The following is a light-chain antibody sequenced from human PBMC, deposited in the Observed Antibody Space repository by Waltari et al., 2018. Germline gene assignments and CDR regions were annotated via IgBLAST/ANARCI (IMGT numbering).Light chain of an antibody. CDR3: QSYDSSLIGYV. CDR1: SSNIGGGYD. V-gene: IGLV1-40*01. J-gene: IGLJ1*01. CDR2: ATT. Sequence: QSVLTQPPSVSGAPGQSVTISCTGTSSNIGGGYDAHWYQHVPGTAPKLLIFATTRRPSGVPDRFSASKSGASASLAISGLQAEDEADYYGQSYDSSLIGYVFGKGTKVTVL.